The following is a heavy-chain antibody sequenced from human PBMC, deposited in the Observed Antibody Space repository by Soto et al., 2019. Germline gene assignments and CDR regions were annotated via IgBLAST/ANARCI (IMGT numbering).Heavy chain of an antibody. CDR2: INPNSGGT. CDR1: GYTFTGYY. D-gene: IGHD3-3*01. J-gene: IGHJ6*02. CDR3: ARALSPVTIFGVVISSYYGMAV. V-gene: IGHV1-2*04. Sequence: ASVKVSCKASGYTFTGYYMHWVRQAPGQGLEWMGWINPNSGGTNYAQKFQGWATMTRDTSISTAYMELSRLRSDDTAVYYCARALSPVTIFGVVISSYYGMAVWGQGTTVPVSS.